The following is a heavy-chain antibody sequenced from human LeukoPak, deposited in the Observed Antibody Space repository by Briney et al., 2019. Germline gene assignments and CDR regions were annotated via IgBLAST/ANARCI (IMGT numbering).Heavy chain of an antibody. D-gene: IGHD3-3*01. CDR3: ARERNFYYFDY. CDR1: GFTFSSFA. Sequence: GGSLRLSCAASGFTFSSFAMSWVRQAPGMGLEWVSAISGSGGSTYYADSVKGRFTISRDNAQNSLFLELNSLRGEDTAVYYCARERNFYYFDYWGQGALVTVSS. J-gene: IGHJ4*02. V-gene: IGHV3-23*01. CDR2: ISGSGGST.